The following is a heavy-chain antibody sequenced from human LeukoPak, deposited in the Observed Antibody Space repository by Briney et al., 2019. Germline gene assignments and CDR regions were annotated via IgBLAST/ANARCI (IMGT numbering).Heavy chain of an antibody. V-gene: IGHV3-15*01. D-gene: IGHD6-19*01. CDR1: GFSFGNAW. J-gene: IGHJ3*02. CDR3: TRENRHSSGWYGAFDI. Sequence: PGGSLRLSCVVSGFSFGNAWMDWVRQAQGKGLEWVGRIKSDTDGGTADYAAPVEGRFTISRDDSRNTLYLQMNSLKTEDTAVYYCTRENRHSSGWYGAFDIWGQGTLVTVSS. CDR2: IKSDTDGGTA.